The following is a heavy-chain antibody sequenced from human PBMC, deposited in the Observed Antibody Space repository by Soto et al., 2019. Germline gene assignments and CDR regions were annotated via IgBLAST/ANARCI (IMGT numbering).Heavy chain of an antibody. CDR1: GYSISSSNW. D-gene: IGHD2-15*01. J-gene: IGHJ4*02. CDR3: ARSRDGVVDH. Sequence: LETLSLTCAVSGYSISSSNWWGWIRQPPGKGLEWIGYIYYSGSSYYNPSLKSRVTMSVDTSKNQFSLKLSSVTAVDTAVYYCARSRDGVVDHWGQGTLVTVSS. V-gene: IGHV4-28*01. CDR2: IYYSGSS.